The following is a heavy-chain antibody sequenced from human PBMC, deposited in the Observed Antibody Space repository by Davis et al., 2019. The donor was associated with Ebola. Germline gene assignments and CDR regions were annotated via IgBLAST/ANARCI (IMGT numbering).Heavy chain of an antibody. D-gene: IGHD6-13*01. CDR2: IGTDGAP. CDR3: ARGDCSTWRFGFAFDV. CDR1: VFTFSSYD. J-gene: IGHJ3*01. V-gene: IGHV3-13*05. Sequence: PGGSLRLSCVDSVFTFSSYDMQWVRQTAGKGLEWVSSIGTDGAPHYADSAKGRFTIYRENAKNSLYLQMNYLNAGNTALYYCARGDCSTWRFGFAFDVWGQGTVVTVSS.